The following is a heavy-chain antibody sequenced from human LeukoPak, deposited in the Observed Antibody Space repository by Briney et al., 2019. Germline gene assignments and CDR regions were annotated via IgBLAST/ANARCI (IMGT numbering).Heavy chain of an antibody. CDR1: GYTLTELS. J-gene: IGHJ3*02. D-gene: IGHD3-22*01. CDR2: FDPEDGET. Sequence: ASVKVSCKVSGYTLTELSMHWVRQAPGKGLEWMGGFDPEDGETIYAQKFQGRVTMTEDTSTDTAYMELSSLRSEDTAVYYCATVNYYDSSGSDAFDIWGQGTMVTVSS. V-gene: IGHV1-24*01. CDR3: ATVNYYDSSGSDAFDI.